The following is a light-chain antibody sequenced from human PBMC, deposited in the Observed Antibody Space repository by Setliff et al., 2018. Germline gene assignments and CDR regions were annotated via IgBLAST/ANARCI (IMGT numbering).Light chain of an antibody. CDR3: CSYAGYSYV. J-gene: IGLJ1*01. CDR2: DVS. CDR1: SSDVGGYNY. V-gene: IGLV2-11*01. Sequence: QSALTQPRSVSGSPGQSVTISCTGTSSDVGGYNYVSWYQQRPGKAPKLMIFDVSRRPSGVPDRFSASRSGNTASLTISGLQPEDESDYYCCSYAGYSYVFGTGTKVTVL.